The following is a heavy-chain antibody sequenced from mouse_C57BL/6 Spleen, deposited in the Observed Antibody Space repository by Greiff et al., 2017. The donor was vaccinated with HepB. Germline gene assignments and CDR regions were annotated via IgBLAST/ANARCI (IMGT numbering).Heavy chain of an antibody. J-gene: IGHJ2*01. CDR3: AREGLYSNSFDY. V-gene: IGHV3-6*01. Sequence: ESGPGLVKPSQSLSLTCSVTGYSITSGYYWNWIRQFPGNKLEWMGYISYDGSNNYNPSLKNRISITRDTSKNQFFLKLNSVTTEDTATYYCAREGLYSNSFDYWGQGTTLTVSS. D-gene: IGHD2-5*01. CDR1: GYSITSGYY. CDR2: ISYDGSN.